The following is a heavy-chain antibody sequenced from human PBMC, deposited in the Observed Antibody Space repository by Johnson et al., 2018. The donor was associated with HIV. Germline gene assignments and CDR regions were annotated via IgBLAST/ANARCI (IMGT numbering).Heavy chain of an antibody. CDR1: GFTLSSYD. CDR3: ARASYYYGSADI. V-gene: IGHV3-13*01. J-gene: IGHJ3*02. Sequence: EVQLVESGGGLVQPGGSLRLSCAASGFTLSSYDMHWVRQATGKGLEWVSAIGTAGDTYYQGSVKGRFTISRENAKNSLYLQMNSLRAEDTAVYYCARASYYYGSADIWGQGTMVTVSS. CDR2: IGTAGDT. D-gene: IGHD3-10*01.